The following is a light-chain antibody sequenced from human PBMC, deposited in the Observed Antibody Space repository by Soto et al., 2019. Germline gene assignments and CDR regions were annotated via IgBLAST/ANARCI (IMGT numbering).Light chain of an antibody. V-gene: IGLV2-14*01. Sequence: LTQPASVSGSPGQSITISCTGTSSDVGGYDYVSWYQQHPGKAPKLMIYEVSNRPSGVSNRFSGSKSGSTASLTISGLQAEDEADYYCSSYTSSSTYVFGTGTKVTVL. J-gene: IGLJ1*01. CDR2: EVS. CDR1: SSDVGGYDY. CDR3: SSYTSSSTYV.